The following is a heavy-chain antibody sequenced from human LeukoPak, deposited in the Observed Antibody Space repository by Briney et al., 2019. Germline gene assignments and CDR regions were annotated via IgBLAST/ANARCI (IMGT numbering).Heavy chain of an antibody. CDR3: ATRLHYYDTDDS. CDR1: GYRLSHSS. CDR2: FDPDRSET. Sequence: GASVKLSCTISGYRLSHSSIHWVRQAPGKGLEWMVGFDPDRSETIYAQQFQDRLTMTQDTQTDTAYLELTSLRSEDTAMICCATRLHYYDTDDSWGQGTLVTVSS. D-gene: IGHD3-22*01. V-gene: IGHV1-24*01. J-gene: IGHJ4*02.